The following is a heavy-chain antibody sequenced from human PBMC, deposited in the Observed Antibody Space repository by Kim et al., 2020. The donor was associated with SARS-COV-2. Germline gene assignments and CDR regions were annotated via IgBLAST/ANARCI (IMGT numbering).Heavy chain of an antibody. D-gene: IGHD3-3*01. CDR3: ARGGERLHKVPLFDY. V-gene: IGHV4-59*01. J-gene: IGHJ4*02. CDR2: IYYSGST. Sequence: SETLSLTCTVSGGSISSYYWSWIRQPPGKGLEWIGYIYYSGSTNYNPSLKSRVTISVDTSKNQFSLKLSSVTAADTAVYYCARGGERLHKVPLFDYWGQG. CDR1: GGSISSYY.